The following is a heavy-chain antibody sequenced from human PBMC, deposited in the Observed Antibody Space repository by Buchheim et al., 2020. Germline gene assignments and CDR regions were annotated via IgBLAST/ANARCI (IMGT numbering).Heavy chain of an antibody. CDR2: FYYSGST. D-gene: IGHD1-26*01. Sequence: QVQVQESGPGLVKPSETLSLTCTVSGGSMSSYCWSWIRQPPGKGLEWIGYFYYSGSTNYNPSLKSRVTISGDTSKNQFYLGVRSVTAADTAVYFCARGSYSGSYYFDYWGQGTL. J-gene: IGHJ4*02. CDR1: GGSMSSYC. CDR3: ARGSYSGSYYFDY. V-gene: IGHV4-59*01.